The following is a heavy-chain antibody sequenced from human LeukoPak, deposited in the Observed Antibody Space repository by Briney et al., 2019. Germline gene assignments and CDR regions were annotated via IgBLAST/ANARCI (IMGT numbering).Heavy chain of an antibody. D-gene: IGHD4-17*01. Sequence: GGSLRLSCTVSGFTVSSNSMSWVRQAPGKGLEWVSFIYSSVTHYSDSVKGRFTISRDNSKNTLFLQMNSLRAEDTAVYYCATPPTVTRNYWGQGTLVTVSS. CDR3: ATPPTVTRNY. J-gene: IGHJ4*02. CDR1: GFTVSSNS. CDR2: IYSSVT. V-gene: IGHV3-53*01.